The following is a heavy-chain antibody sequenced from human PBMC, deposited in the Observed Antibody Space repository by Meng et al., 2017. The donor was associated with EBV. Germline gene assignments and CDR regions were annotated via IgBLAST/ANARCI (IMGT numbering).Heavy chain of an antibody. CDR3: AKSSSSTPGVVDS. V-gene: IGHV4-61*01. J-gene: IGHJ4*02. CDR1: GASVSGGTFH. D-gene: IGHD6-6*01. Sequence: QVQLQESGPGLVKPWETRSLSCTVAGASVSGGTFHWSWIRQPPGKELEWIGYIYDGGTTIYNPSLKSRVTIFLDTSRNQFSLGLRSVTTADTAVYYCAKSSSSTPGVVDSWGQGTLVTVSS. CDR2: IYDGGTT.